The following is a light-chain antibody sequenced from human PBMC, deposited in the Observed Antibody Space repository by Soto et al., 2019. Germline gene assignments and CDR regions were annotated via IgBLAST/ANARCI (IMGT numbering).Light chain of an antibody. CDR2: DVT. Sequence: QSALTQPASVSGSLRQSITTSCTGSRSDIGGYNYVSWYQHHPGKAPKLMIYDVTNRPSEVSNRFSGSKSGNTASLTISGLQAEDEADYYCTSFTSRSTMVFGGGTKVTVL. J-gene: IGLJ2*01. CDR1: RSDIGGYNY. V-gene: IGLV2-14*01. CDR3: TSFTSRSTMV.